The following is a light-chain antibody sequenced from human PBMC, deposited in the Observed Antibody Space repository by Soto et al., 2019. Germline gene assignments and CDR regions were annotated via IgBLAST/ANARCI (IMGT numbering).Light chain of an antibody. V-gene: IGKV3-15*01. Sequence: EIVMTQSPATLSVSPGERATLSCRASQSVSSKLAWFQQKPGQAPSLLIYGVSTRATGVPVRFSGSGSGTDYSLTISGLQSEDSAVYYCQRYNNWPHTFGQGTKVDIK. J-gene: IGKJ2*01. CDR2: GVS. CDR3: QRYNNWPHT. CDR1: QSVSSK.